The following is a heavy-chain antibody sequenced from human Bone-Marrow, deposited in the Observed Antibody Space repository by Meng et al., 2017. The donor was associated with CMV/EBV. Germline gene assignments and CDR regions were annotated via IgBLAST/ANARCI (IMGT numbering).Heavy chain of an antibody. CDR1: GGSMTSNKW. V-gene: IGHV4-4*02. CDR2: IYHDGTT. D-gene: IGHD5-18*01. J-gene: IGHJ5*02. Sequence: SETLSLTCAVSGGSMTSNKWWSWVRQSPGKGLEWIGEIYHDGTTNYNPSLKSRVTISVDTSKNQFSLKLSSVTAADTAVYYCARGRIQLWFPPRGQGTLVTVSS. CDR3: ARGRIQLWFPP.